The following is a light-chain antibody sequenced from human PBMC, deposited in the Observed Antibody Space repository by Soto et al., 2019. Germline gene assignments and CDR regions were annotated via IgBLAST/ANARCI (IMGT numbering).Light chain of an antibody. CDR3: SSYTSSGTLV. Sequence: QSALTQPASVSGSPGQSITISCTGTSSDAGGYNYVSWYQQHPGKAPKLMIYEVSNRPSGVSNRFSGSKSGNTASLTISGLQAEDEADYYCSSYTSSGTLVFGGGTKVTVL. CDR2: EVS. CDR1: SSDAGGYNY. J-gene: IGLJ2*01. V-gene: IGLV2-14*01.